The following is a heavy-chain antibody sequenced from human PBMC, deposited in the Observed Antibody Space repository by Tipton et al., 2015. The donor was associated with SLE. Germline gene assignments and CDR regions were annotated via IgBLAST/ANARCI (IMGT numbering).Heavy chain of an antibody. J-gene: IGHJ3*01. Sequence: TLSLTCTVSGGSISSYYWSWIRQPPGKGLEWIGYIYYSGNTNYNPSLKSRVTISVDTSKNQFSLNLSSVTAADTAVYYCARDPRGDDGFDVWGQGTMVTVSS. V-gene: IGHV4-59*12. CDR3: ARDPRGDDGFDV. CDR1: GGSISSYY. D-gene: IGHD3-16*01. CDR2: IYYSGNT.